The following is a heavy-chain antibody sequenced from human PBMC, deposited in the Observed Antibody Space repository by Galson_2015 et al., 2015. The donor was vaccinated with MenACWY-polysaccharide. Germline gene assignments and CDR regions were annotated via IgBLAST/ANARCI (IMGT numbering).Heavy chain of an antibody. CDR1: GYTFTGYY. V-gene: IGHV1-2*02. D-gene: IGHD6-6*01. CDR3: AREEVRSIAATYYYYGMDV. J-gene: IGHJ6*02. CDR2: INPNSGGT. Sequence: SVKVSCKASGYTFTGYYMHWVRQAPGQGLEWMGWINPNSGGTNYAQKFQGRVTMTRDTSISTAYMELSRLRSDDTAVYYCAREEVRSIAATYYYYGMDVWAKGPRSPSP.